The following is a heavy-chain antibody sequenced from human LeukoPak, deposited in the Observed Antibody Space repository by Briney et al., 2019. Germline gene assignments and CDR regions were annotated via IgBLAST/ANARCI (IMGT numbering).Heavy chain of an antibody. V-gene: IGHV3-33*06. J-gene: IGHJ4*02. Sequence: PGGSPRLSCVASGFTFSSYGMHWVRQAPGKGLEWVAVIWYDGNNKYYADSVKGRFTISRDNSKNTVYLQMNSLRAEDTAVYYCAKDQRRGYCSSTSCYIDYWGQGTLVTVSS. CDR1: GFTFSSYG. D-gene: IGHD2-2*02. CDR3: AKDQRRGYCSSTSCYIDY. CDR2: IWYDGNNK.